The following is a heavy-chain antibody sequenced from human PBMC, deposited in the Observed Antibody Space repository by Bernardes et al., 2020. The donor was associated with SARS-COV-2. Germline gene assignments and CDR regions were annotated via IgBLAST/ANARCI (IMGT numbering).Heavy chain of an antibody. CDR1: GFTFRTST. V-gene: IGHV3-21*06. J-gene: IGHJ5*02. CDR2: LSSTGGYI. Sequence: GGSLRLSCVASGFTFRTSTMNWFRQAPGKGLEWVSSLSSTGGYISHAESVKGRFTISRDDARNSLYLQMNDLRVEDTAVYYCARGLYDSNGQNWFHPWGQGTLVTVSS. D-gene: IGHD3-22*01. CDR3: ARGLYDSNGQNWFHP.